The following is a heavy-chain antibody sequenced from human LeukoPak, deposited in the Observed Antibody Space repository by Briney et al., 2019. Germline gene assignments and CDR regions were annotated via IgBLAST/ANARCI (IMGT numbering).Heavy chain of an antibody. V-gene: IGHV4-59*01. CDR1: GGSISSYY. CDR3: ARGVSNLWSNFYYYYGMDV. J-gene: IGHJ6*02. CDR2: IYYSGST. Sequence: SETLSLTCTVSGGSISSYYWSWIRQPPGKGLEWIGYIYYSGSTNYNPSLKSRVTISVDTSKNQFSLKLSSVTAADTAVYYCARGVSNLWSNFYYYYGMDVWGQGTTVTVSS. D-gene: IGHD3-10*01.